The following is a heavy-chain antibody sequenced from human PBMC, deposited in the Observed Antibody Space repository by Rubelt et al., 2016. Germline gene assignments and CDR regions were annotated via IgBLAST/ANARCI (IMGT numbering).Heavy chain of an antibody. CDR3: ARGSSIAAAGTVFDY. D-gene: IGHD6-13*01. CDR2: LYYSGST. CDR1: GGSISSYY. Sequence: QVQLQESGPGLVKPSETLSLTCTVSGGSISSYYWSWIRQPPGKGLEWIGYLYYSGSTNYNPSLKSRVTISVDTSKNQFSLKLSSVTAADTAVYYCARGSSIAAAGTVFDYWGQGTLVTVSS. V-gene: IGHV4-59*01. J-gene: IGHJ4*02.